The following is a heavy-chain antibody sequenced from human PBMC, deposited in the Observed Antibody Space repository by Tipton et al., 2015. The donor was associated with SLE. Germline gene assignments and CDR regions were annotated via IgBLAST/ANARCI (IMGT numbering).Heavy chain of an antibody. J-gene: IGHJ4*02. V-gene: IGHV4-39*07. D-gene: IGHD3-3*01. CDR3: GRHFGNFDY. CDR1: DDSFTNTRYY. CDR2: IYYGGST. Sequence: TLSLTCPVSDDSFTNTRYYWAWIRPPPGKGLEYIGSIYYGGSTYYNRSLESRVTISVDTSKNQFSLKLSSVTAADTAVYYCGRHFGNFDYWGQGALVTVSS.